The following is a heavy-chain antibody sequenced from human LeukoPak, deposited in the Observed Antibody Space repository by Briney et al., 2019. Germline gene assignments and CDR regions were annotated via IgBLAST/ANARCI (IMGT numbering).Heavy chain of an antibody. CDR2: IGGGGTT. CDR3: VKRFFDYGGPLDY. V-gene: IGHV3-23*01. CDR1: GFTLGTYA. J-gene: IGHJ4*02. D-gene: IGHD2-21*01. Sequence: QTGGSLRLPCAASGFTLGTYAMTWVRQAPGEGLEWVSAIGGGGTTYYAGSVRGRFTISRDSSKNTLYLQMNSLTAEDTAVYYCVKRFFDYGGPLDYWGQGTLVTVSS.